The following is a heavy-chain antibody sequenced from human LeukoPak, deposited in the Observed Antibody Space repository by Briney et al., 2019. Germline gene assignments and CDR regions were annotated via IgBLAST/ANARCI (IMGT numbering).Heavy chain of an antibody. D-gene: IGHD2-2*01. V-gene: IGHV3-30*02. CDR3: ARDSFVVVVPASGAGWFDP. J-gene: IGHJ5*02. Sequence: GGSLRLSCAASGFTFSSYGMHWVRQAPGKGLEWVAFIRYDGSNKYYADSVKGRFTISSDNSKNTLSLQMNSLRAEDTAVYYCARDSFVVVVPASGAGWFDPWGQGTLVTVSS. CDR2: IRYDGSNK. CDR1: GFTFSSYG.